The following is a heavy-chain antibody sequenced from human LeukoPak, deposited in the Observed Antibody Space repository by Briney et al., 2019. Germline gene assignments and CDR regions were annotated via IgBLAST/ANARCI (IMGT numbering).Heavy chain of an antibody. J-gene: IGHJ4*02. CDR2: INDGGDNT. CDR1: RFTFSKYA. CDR3: AREASTVDY. D-gene: IGHD2-2*01. Sequence: GGSLRLSCAASRFTFSKYAMNWVRQAPGKGLEWVSTINDGGDNTYYADSVKGRFTISRDNSKNTLYLQMNSLRAEDTAVYYCAREASTVDYWGQGTLVTVSS. V-gene: IGHV3-23*01.